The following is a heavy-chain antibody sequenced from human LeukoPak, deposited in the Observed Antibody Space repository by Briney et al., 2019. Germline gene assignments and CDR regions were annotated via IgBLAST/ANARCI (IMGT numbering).Heavy chain of an antibody. V-gene: IGHV3-23*01. J-gene: IGHJ4*02. CDR2: ISGSGGST. CDR1: GFTFSSYA. Sequence: GRSLRLSCAASGFTFSSYAMHWVRQAPGKGLEWVSAISGSGGSTYYADSVKGRFTISRDNSKNTLYLQMNSLRAEDTAVYYCARRYSSGWYLPYYWGQGTLVTVSS. CDR3: ARRYSSGWYLPYY. D-gene: IGHD6-19*01.